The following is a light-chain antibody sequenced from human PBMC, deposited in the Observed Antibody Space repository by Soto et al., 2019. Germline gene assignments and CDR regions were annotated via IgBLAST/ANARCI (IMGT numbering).Light chain of an antibody. CDR2: DAS. Sequence: DIQMTQSPSSLSASVGDRVTITCQASQDISNYLNWYQQKPGKAPKLLIYDASNLETWVPSRFSGSGSGTDFTFTISSLQPEDIATYYCQQYDNLFYTFGQGTKLEIK. CDR1: QDISNY. V-gene: IGKV1-33*01. CDR3: QQYDNLFYT. J-gene: IGKJ2*01.